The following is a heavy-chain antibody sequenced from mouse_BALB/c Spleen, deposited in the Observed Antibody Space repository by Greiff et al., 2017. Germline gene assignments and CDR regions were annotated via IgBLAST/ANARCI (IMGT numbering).Heavy chain of an antibody. CDR1: GFTFSSYV. CDR2: ISSGGSYT. J-gene: IGHJ4*01. Sequence: EVMLVESGGGLVKPGGSLKLSCAASGFTFSSYVMSWVRQSPEKRLEWVAEISSGGSYTYYPDTVTGRFTISRDNAKNTLYLEMSSLRSEDTAMYYCARSYYRYDEGTGYAMDYWGQGTSVTVSS. D-gene: IGHD2-14*01. CDR3: ARSYYRYDEGTGYAMDY. V-gene: IGHV5-9-4*01.